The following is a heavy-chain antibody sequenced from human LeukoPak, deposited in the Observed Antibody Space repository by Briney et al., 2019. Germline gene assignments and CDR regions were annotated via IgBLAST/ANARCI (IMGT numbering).Heavy chain of an antibody. D-gene: IGHD5-18*01. CDR2: IRYDGSNK. J-gene: IGHJ4*02. V-gene: IGHV3-30*02. CDR1: GFTFSNYG. Sequence: GGSLRLSCAASGFTFSNYGMHWVRQAPGKGLEWVAFIRYDGSNKYFADSLKGRFTISRDNSKNTLYLQMNSLRPEDTAVYYCAKDRHSYDPGRFDYWGQGTLVTVSS. CDR3: AKDRHSYDPGRFDY.